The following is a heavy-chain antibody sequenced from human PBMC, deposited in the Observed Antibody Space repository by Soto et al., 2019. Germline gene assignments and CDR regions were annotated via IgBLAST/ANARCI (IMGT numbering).Heavy chain of an antibody. D-gene: IGHD1-7*01. Sequence: ASVKVSCKASGYTFTSYDINWVRQATGQGLEWMGWMNPNSGNTGYAQKFQGRVTMTRNTSISTAYMELSSLRSEDTAVYYCASLGTGTTEVVFDYWGQGTLVTVSS. V-gene: IGHV1-8*01. J-gene: IGHJ4*02. CDR3: ASLGTGTTEVVFDY. CDR1: GYTFTSYD. CDR2: MNPNSGNT.